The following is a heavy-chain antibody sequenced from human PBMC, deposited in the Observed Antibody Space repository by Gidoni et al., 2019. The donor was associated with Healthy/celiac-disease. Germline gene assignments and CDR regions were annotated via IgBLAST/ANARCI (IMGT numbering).Heavy chain of an antibody. D-gene: IGHD3-10*01. CDR2: IYCGGST. CDR1: GFTVSSNY. CDR3: ARVRVVRGVIITENLYYFDY. V-gene: IGHV3-53*04. J-gene: IGHJ4*02. Sequence: EVQLVESGGGLVQPGGSLRLSCAASGFTVSSNYMRWVRQAPGKGLEWVSVIYCGGSTYYADSVKGRFTISRHNSKNTLYLQMNSLRAEDTAVYYCARVRVVRGVIITENLYYFDYWGQGTLVTVSS.